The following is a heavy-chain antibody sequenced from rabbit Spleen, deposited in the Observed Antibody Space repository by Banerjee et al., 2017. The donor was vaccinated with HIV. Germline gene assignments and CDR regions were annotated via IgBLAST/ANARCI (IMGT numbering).Heavy chain of an antibody. CDR1: GFSFSSSYY. J-gene: IGHJ6*01. CDR2: IYADSSGST. CDR3: ARDTSTSFSTYGMDL. Sequence: QSLEESGGDLVNPEGSLTLTCTASGFSFSSSYYMCWVRQAPGKGLEYIACIYADSSGSTYYASWAKGRFTISKTSSTTVTLQMTRLTAADTATYFCARDTSTSFSTYGMDLWGPGTLVTVS. V-gene: IGHV1S40*01. D-gene: IGHD1-1*01.